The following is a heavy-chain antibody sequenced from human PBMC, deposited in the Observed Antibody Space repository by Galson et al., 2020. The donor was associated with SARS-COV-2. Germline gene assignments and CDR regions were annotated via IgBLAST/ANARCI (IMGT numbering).Heavy chain of an antibody. D-gene: IGHD6-13*01. CDR1: GDSVTSGGYY. V-gene: IGHV4-31*03. Sequence: ASETLSLTCTVSGDSVTSGGYYWSWVRQHPGKGLDWIGYIYYSGTTYYNTSLQSRLTISVDTAKNQFSLKLSSVTAADRAVYYCAREAPGGSSRWYVTNAIDFWGQGTMVTVSS. CDR2: IYYSGTT. J-gene: IGHJ3*01. CDR3: AREAPGGSSRWYVTNAIDF.